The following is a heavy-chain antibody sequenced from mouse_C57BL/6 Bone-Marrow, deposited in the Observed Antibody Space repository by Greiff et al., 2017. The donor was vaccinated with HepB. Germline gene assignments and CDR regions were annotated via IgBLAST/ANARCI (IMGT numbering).Heavy chain of an antibody. D-gene: IGHD1-1*01. J-gene: IGHJ2*01. CDR1: GYSITSGYY. CDR3: ALYGSSYY. V-gene: IGHV3-6*01. Sequence: DVQLQESGPGLVKPSQSLSLTCSVTGYSITSGYYWNWIRQFPGNKLEWMGYISYDGSNNYNPSLKNRISITRDTSKNQFFLKLNSVTTEDTATYYCALYGSSYYWGQGTTLTVSS. CDR2: ISYDGSN.